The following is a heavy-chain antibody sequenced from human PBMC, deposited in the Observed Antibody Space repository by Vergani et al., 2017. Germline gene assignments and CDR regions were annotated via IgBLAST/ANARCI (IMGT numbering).Heavy chain of an antibody. D-gene: IGHD2-2*01. CDR1: GFTFSSYA. CDR3: AKIVVVPAATFDAFDI. J-gene: IGHJ3*02. Sequence: EVQLLESGGGLVQPGGSLRLSCAASGFTFSSYAMSWVRQAPGKGLEWVSAISGSGGSTYYADSVKGRFTISRDNSKNSLYLQMNSLRAEDTAVYYCAKIVVVPAATFDAFDIWGQGTMVTVSS. V-gene: IGHV3-23*01. CDR2: ISGSGGST.